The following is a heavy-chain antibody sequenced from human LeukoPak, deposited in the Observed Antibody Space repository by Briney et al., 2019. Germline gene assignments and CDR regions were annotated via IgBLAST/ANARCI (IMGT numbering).Heavy chain of an antibody. V-gene: IGHV3-48*01. J-gene: IGHJ4*02. Sequence: GGSLRLSCAASGFTFSSYSMNWVRQAPGKGLEWVSYISSSSTTIYYADSVKGRFTISRDNSKNTLYVQVNSLGTEDTAAYYCAKGSYYDSSGSFYFDYWGQGTLVTVSS. CDR1: GFTFSSYS. CDR2: ISSSSTTI. CDR3: AKGSYYDSSGSFYFDY. D-gene: IGHD3-22*01.